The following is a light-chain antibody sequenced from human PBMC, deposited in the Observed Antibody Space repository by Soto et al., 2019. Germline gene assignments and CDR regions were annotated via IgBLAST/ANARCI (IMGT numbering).Light chain of an antibody. CDR2: EVS. CDR3: NSYTGSSTYV. CDR1: SSDVGSYNR. Sequence: QSVLTQPPSVSGSPRQSVAISCTGTSSDVGSYNRVSWYQQPPGAAPKLMIYEVSNRPSGVPDRFSGSKSGNTASLTISGLQAEDEADYYCNSYTGSSTYVFGTGT. J-gene: IGLJ1*01. V-gene: IGLV2-18*02.